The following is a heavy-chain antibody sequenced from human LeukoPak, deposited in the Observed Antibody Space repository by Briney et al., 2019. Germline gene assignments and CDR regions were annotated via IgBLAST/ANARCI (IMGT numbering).Heavy chain of an antibody. Sequence: PSETLSLTCTVSGGSISSGSYYWSWIRQPAGKGLEWIGRIYTTGSTNYNPSLKSRLTISVDTSKNQFSLKLSSVTAADTAVYYCARRITMVRGVILRRSTGQYYFDYWGQGTLVTVSS. J-gene: IGHJ4*02. CDR3: ARRITMVRGVILRRSTGQYYFDY. CDR2: IYTTGST. CDR1: GGSISSGSYY. D-gene: IGHD3-10*01. V-gene: IGHV4-61*02.